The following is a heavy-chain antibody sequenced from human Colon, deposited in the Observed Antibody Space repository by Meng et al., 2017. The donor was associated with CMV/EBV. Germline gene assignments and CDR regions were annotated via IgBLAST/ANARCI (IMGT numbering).Heavy chain of an antibody. CDR3: AREWGVSYCSRPNCYASVNAFDI. CDR1: G. Sequence: GLTCARQPPSKVLESIGQIYHSGGTYYTQSLESRVAISLDTSKNLFSQVLSSLAAADTAIHYCAREWGVSYCSRPNCYASVNAFDIWGQGSLVTVSS. J-gene: IGHJ4*02. D-gene: IGHD2-2*01. CDR2: IYHSGGT. V-gene: IGHV4-4*02.